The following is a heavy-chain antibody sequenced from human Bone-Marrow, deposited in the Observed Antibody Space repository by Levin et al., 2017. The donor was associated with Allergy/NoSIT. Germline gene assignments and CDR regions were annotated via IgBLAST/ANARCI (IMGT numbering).Heavy chain of an antibody. Sequence: GGSLRLSCTGSQFIFSIYTMNWVRQSPGQGLEWVSSITAGGETTYYSGFARGRFIISRDNSRNTVHLQMNSLRADDTAVYFCAKGKTSGWYGDAFDFWGQGTMVTVSS. V-gene: IGHV3-23*01. J-gene: IGHJ3*01. CDR1: QFIFSIYT. D-gene: IGHD6-19*01. CDR3: AKGKTSGWYGDAFDF. CDR2: ITAGGETT.